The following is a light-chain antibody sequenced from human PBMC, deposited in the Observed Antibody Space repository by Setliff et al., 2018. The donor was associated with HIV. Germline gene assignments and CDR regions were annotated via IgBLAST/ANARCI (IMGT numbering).Light chain of an antibody. V-gene: IGLV2-11*01. J-gene: IGLJ1*01. CDR1: SSDVGSYNL. CDR2: DVT. CDR3: CSYVGSYTNYV. Sequence: QSALTQPASVSGSPGQSITISCTGTSSDVGSYNLVSWYQQHPGKAPKVMIYDVTKRPSGVPDRFSGSKSGNTASLTISGLQAEDEADYYCCSYVGSYTNYVFGTGTKSPS.